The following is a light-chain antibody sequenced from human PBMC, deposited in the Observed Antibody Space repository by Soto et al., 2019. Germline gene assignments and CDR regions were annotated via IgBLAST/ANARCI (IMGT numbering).Light chain of an antibody. CDR3: QQYSHWPPET. J-gene: IGKJ1*01. V-gene: IGKV3-15*01. CDR2: DTY. CDR1: QSVGSN. Sequence: VMTQSPATLSVYPGDRVTLSCRGSQSVGSNLAWYQQEAGQAPRLLIYDTYTRATGIPATCSASGSGTEFTLTIRSLQSEDFAIYYCQQYSHWPPETCGQGTKVDIK.